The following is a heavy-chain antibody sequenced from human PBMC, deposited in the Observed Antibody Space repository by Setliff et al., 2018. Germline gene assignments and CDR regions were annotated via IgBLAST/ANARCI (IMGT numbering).Heavy chain of an antibody. CDR1: GGNIRSGRYY. Sequence: PSETLSLTCTVSGGNIRSGRYYWSWIRQPAGKGLEWIGRIFTSGSTEYSPSLNSRLTISMDTSNNQFSLKLNSVTAADTAVYYCARLHYDYVWGSYRTSDYYYYYYMDVWGKGTTVTVSS. V-gene: IGHV4-61*02. J-gene: IGHJ6*03. CDR3: ARLHYDYVWGSYRTSDYYYYYYMDV. CDR2: IFTSGST. D-gene: IGHD3-16*02.